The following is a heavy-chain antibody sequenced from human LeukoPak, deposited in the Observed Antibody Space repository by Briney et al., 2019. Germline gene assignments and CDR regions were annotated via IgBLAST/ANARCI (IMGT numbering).Heavy chain of an antibody. J-gene: IGHJ6*03. CDR2: IKSKTDGGTT. D-gene: IGHD5-18*01. V-gene: IGHV3-15*01. CDR1: GFTFSDAW. Sequence: GGSLRLSCAASGFTFSDAWMSWVRQAPGKGLEWVGRIKSKTDGGTTDYAAPVKGRFTISRDDSKNTLFLQMNSLRTEDTAVYYCARIHDYMDVWGKGTTLTISS. CDR3: ARIHDYMDV.